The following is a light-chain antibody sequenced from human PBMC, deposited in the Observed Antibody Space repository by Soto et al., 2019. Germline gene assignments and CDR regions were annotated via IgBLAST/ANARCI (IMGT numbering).Light chain of an antibody. CDR1: QSVGTW. V-gene: IGKV1-5*01. CDR3: QQYNTFSQT. Sequence: PMTQSPSTLSASVGDRVTISCRASQSVGTWLAWYQQKPGRAPQLLIYDVSTLQSGVPTRFSGSGSGTEFTLTISSLQPDDFATYYCQQYNTFSQTFGQGTKVDSK. J-gene: IGKJ1*01. CDR2: DVS.